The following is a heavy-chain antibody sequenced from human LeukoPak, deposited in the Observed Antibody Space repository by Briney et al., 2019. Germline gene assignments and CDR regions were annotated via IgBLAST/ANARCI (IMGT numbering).Heavy chain of an antibody. J-gene: IGHJ4*02. CDR1: GGSISSSSYY. V-gene: IGHV4-39*01. CDR3: ARLGGGSSHPY. CDR2: IYYSGST. Sequence: SETLSLTCTVSGGSISSSSYYWGWIRQPPGKGLEWIGSIYYSGSTYYNPSLKSRVTISVDTSKNQFSLKLSSVTAADTAVYYCARLGGGSSHPYWGQGTLVTVSS. D-gene: IGHD2-15*01.